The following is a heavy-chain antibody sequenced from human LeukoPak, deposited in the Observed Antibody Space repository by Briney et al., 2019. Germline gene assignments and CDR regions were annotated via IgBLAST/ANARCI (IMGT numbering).Heavy chain of an antibody. D-gene: IGHD2-2*01. CDR1: GGTFSSYA. CDR2: IIPIFGTA. CDR3: ARNLVVPAATYYYYYYGMDV. V-gene: IGHV1-69*01. J-gene: IGHJ6*04. Sequence: SVKVSCKASGGTFSSYAISLVRQAPGQGLEWMGGIIPIFGTANYAQKFQGRVTITADESTSTAYMELSSLRSEDTAVYYCARNLVVPAATYYYYYYGMDVWGKGTTVTVSS.